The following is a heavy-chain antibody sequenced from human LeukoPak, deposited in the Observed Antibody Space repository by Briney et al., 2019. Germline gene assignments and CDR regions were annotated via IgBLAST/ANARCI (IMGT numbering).Heavy chain of an antibody. Sequence: SETLSLTCAVYGGSFSGYYWSWIRQPPGKGLEWIGEINHSGSTNYNPSLKSRVTISVDTSKNQFSLKLSSVTAADTAVCYCARGPVVVAATPYYYYGMDVWGQGTTVTVSS. V-gene: IGHV4-34*01. CDR3: ARGPVVVAATPYYYYGMDV. D-gene: IGHD2-15*01. CDR1: GGSFSGYY. CDR2: INHSGST. J-gene: IGHJ6*02.